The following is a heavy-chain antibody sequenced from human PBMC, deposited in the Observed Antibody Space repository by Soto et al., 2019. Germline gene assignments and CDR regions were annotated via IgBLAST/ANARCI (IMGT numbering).Heavy chain of an antibody. CDR3: AKEQLAMTVVVADYFDS. Sequence: QVQLVESGGGVVQPGTSLRLSCAASGFTFSTYGIHWVRQAPGKGLEWVALISYDGGSKYYGDSVKGRFIISRDNSYNTVSLQMNSLRADDTAVYFCAKEQLAMTVVVADYFDSWGQGTLVTVSS. J-gene: IGHJ4*02. V-gene: IGHV3-30*18. CDR1: GFTFSTYG. CDR2: ISYDGGSK. D-gene: IGHD3-22*01.